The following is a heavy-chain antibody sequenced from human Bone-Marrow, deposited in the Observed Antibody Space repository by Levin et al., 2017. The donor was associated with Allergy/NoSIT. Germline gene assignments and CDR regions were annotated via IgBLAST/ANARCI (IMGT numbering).Heavy chain of an antibody. Sequence: GESLKISCAASGFTFSDYYMSWIRQAPGKGLEWVSYITRSGTTTNYADSVKGRITISRDNAKNSLYLQMNSLTAEDTAVYYCAREASGSYSTFDIWGQGRMVTVSS. CDR2: ITRSGTTT. CDR1: GFTFSDYY. D-gene: IGHD1-26*01. V-gene: IGHV3-11*01. CDR3: AREASGSYSTFDI. J-gene: IGHJ3*02.